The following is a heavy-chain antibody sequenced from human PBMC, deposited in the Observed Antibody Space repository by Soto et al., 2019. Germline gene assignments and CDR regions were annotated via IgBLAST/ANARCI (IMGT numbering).Heavy chain of an antibody. V-gene: IGHV1-69*13. J-gene: IGHJ3*02. CDR1: GGTFSSYA. CDR3: ARDEDIIVGVTTGAFDI. CDR2: IIPIFGTA. Sequence: SVKGSCTASGGTFSSYAIGWVRQAPGQGLEWMGGIIPIFGTANYAQKFQGRVTITADESTSTAYMELSSLRSEDTAVYYCARDEDIIVGVTTGAFDIWGQGTMVTVSS. D-gene: IGHD2-15*01.